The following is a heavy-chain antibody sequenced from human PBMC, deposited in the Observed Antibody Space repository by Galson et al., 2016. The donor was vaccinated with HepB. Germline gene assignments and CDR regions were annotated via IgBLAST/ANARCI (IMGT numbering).Heavy chain of an antibody. J-gene: IGHJ4*02. CDR1: GFIFSSYA. D-gene: IGHD4-17*01. CDR3: SRVRLAVDYGWYYLEY. Sequence: SLRLSCAASGFIFSSYAMHWVRQAPGKGLEWVAAISYDGRNKKYADSVKGRFTISRDNSKNTVYLQMNNLRAEDTAVYFCSRVRLAVDYGWYYLEYWGQGTLVTVSS. V-gene: IGHV3-30*04. CDR2: ISYDGRNK.